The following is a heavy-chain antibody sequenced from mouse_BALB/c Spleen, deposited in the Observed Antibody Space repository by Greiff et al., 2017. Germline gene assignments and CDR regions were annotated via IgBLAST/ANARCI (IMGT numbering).Heavy chain of an antibody. Sequence: EVQGVESGPGLVKPSQSLSLTCTVTGYSITSDYAWNWIRQFPGNKLEWMGYISYSGSTSYNPSLKSRISITRDTSKNQFFLQLNSVTTEDTATYYCARSYDGYFDWGQGTLVTVSA. CDR1: GYSITSDYA. J-gene: IGHJ3*01. CDR2: ISYSGST. CDR3: ARSYDGYFD. V-gene: IGHV3-2*02. D-gene: IGHD2-3*01.